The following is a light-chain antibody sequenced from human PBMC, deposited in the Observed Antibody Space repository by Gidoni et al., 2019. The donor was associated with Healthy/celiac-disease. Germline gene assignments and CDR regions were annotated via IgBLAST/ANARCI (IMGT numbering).Light chain of an antibody. J-gene: IGLJ2*01. V-gene: IGLV1-40*01. Sequence: QSVQTQPPSVAGAPGQRVTISCTGGSSNIGAGYDVHWYQPRPGTAPKLLIYGNSNRPSGVPVRFSGSKSGTSASLAITGLQAEDEADYYCQSYDSSLSAVVFGGGTKLTVL. CDR3: QSYDSSLSAVV. CDR1: SSNIGAGYD. CDR2: GNS.